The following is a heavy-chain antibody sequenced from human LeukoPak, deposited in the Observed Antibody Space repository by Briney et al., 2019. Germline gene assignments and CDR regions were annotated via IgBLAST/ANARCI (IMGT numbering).Heavy chain of an antibody. J-gene: IGHJ4*02. CDR3: AKELTPSITMSQAPFDY. V-gene: IGHV3-9*01. Sequence: GGSLRLSCAASGFTFDDYAMHWVRQAPGKGLEWVSGISWNSGSIGYADSVKGRFTISRDNAKNSLYLQMNSLRAEDTALYYCAKELTPSITMSQAPFDYWGQGTLVTVSS. D-gene: IGHD3-22*01. CDR1: GFTFDDYA. CDR2: ISWNSGSI.